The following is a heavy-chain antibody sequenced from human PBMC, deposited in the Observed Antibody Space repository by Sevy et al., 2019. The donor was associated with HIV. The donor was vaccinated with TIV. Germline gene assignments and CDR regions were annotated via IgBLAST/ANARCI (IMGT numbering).Heavy chain of an antibody. J-gene: IGHJ4*02. CDR2: ISGSGGSK. D-gene: IGHD3-3*01. CDR3: AKRNSAFLLDGYYFDY. V-gene: IGHV3-23*01. Sequence: GGSLRLSCAASGFTFSSYAMSWVRQAPGKGLEWVSAISGSGGSKYYADSVKGRFTISRDKSKNTLFLQMNSLIAEDTAIYYYAKRNSAFLLDGYYFDYWGQGTLVTVSS. CDR1: GFTFSSYA.